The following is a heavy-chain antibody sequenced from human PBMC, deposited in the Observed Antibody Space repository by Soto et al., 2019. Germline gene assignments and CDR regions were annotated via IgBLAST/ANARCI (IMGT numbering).Heavy chain of an antibody. J-gene: IGHJ6*02. CDR1: GGSFSGYY. Sequence: QVQLQQWGAGLLKPSETLSLTCAVYGGSFSGYYWSWIRQPPGKGLEWVGEINHSGSTNYNPSLKSRVTISVYTSKNQFSLKLSSVTAADTAVYYCARVSIVPAAIGDYYGMDVWGQGTTVTVSS. CDR2: INHSGST. D-gene: IGHD2-2*01. V-gene: IGHV4-34*01. CDR3: ARVSIVPAAIGDYYGMDV.